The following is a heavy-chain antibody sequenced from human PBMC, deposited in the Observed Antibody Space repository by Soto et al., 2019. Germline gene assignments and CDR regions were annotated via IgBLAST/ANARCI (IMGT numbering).Heavy chain of an antibody. J-gene: IGHJ4*02. D-gene: IGHD1-20*01. CDR3: AKDIPPVHRYTTSSFDY. Sequence: GGSLRLSCAASGFTFSSYGMRWVRQAPGKGLEWVAVISYDGSNKYYADSVKGRFTISRDNSKNTLYLQMNSLRAEDTAVYYCAKDIPPVHRYTTSSFDYWGQATLLTVSS. CDR1: GFTFSSYG. V-gene: IGHV3-30*18. CDR2: ISYDGSNK.